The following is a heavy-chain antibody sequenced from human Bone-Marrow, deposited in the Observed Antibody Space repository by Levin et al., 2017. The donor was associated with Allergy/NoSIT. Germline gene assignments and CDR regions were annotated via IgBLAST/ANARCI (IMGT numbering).Heavy chain of an antibody. CDR2: IYPGDADT. Sequence: GGSLRLSCKGSGYIFTSYWIGWVRQMPGKGLEWMGIIYPGDADTRYSPSFQGQVTISADKSISTAYLQWSGLKASDTAMYYCARRGTRDYYYYMDVWGKGTTVTVSS. D-gene: IGHD1-1*01. J-gene: IGHJ6*03. V-gene: IGHV5-51*01. CDR3: ARRGTRDYYYYMDV. CDR1: GYIFTSYW.